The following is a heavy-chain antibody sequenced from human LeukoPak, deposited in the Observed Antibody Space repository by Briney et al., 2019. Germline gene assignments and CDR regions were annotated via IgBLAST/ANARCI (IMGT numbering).Heavy chain of an antibody. J-gene: IGHJ4*02. V-gene: IGHV3-23*01. CDR3: ASRSSGGDWFFDS. D-gene: IGHD3-10*01. CDR2: ISGSGGST. Sequence: GGSLRLSCAASGFTFSSYAMSWVRQAPGKGLEWVLAISGSGGSTYYADSVKGRFTISRDNSKNTLYLQMSSLRAEDTAVYFCASRSSGGDWFFDSWGRGALVTVSS. CDR1: GFTFSSYA.